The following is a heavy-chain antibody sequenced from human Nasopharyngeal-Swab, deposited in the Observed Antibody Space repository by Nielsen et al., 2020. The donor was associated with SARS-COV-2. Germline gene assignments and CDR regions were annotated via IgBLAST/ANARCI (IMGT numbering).Heavy chain of an antibody. J-gene: IGHJ3*01. Sequence: SETLSPACVVSGGSITSSNYWSWVRQSPGTGLEWIAEIYHTGDTYLNPSLSSRVTISVDKSNNQFSLKLSSVTAADTAVYFCAKELHSTHAFDFWGQGTMVTVSS. CDR3: AKELHSTHAFDF. V-gene: IGHV4-4*02. CDR1: GGSITSSNY. CDR2: IYHTGDT.